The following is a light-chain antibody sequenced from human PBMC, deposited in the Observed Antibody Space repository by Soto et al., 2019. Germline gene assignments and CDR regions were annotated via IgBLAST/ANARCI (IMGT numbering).Light chain of an antibody. V-gene: IGKV1-39*01. CDR3: QQTYRAQLT. CDR2: GAS. Sequence: DIQMTQSPSSLSASVGDRVTITCRASQSISTYLNWYQQKPGKAPKVLIYGASSLQSGVPSRFSGGGSGTDFTLNISSLQPEDFATYYCQQTYRAQLTFGGGTNVEIK. J-gene: IGKJ4*01. CDR1: QSISTY.